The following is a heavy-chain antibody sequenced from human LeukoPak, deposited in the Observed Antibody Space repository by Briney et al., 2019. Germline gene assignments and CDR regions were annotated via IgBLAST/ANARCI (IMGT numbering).Heavy chain of an antibody. V-gene: IGHV3-23*01. Sequence: PGGSLRLSCAASGFTFSSYAMSWVRQAPGKGLEWVSGISGSDGSTNYADSVKGRFTISRENSKNTLYLQMNSLRAEDTAVYYCADYGSGSYTFSYWGQGTLVTVSS. CDR3: ADYGSGSYTFSY. CDR1: GFTFSSYA. D-gene: IGHD3-10*01. J-gene: IGHJ4*02. CDR2: ISGSDGST.